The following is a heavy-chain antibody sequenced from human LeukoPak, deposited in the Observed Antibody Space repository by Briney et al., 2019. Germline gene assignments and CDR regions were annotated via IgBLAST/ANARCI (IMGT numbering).Heavy chain of an antibody. CDR2: IRYDGSNK. V-gene: IGHV3-30*02. CDR3: AKDSRGYSSGWYGDY. CDR1: GFTFSSYG. Sequence: GGSLRLSCAASGFTFSSYGMHWVRQAPGKGLEWVAFIRYDGSNKYYADSVKGRFTISRDNSKNTLYLQMNSLRAEDTAVYYCAKDSRGYSSGWYGDYWGQGTLVTVSS. J-gene: IGHJ4*02. D-gene: IGHD6-19*01.